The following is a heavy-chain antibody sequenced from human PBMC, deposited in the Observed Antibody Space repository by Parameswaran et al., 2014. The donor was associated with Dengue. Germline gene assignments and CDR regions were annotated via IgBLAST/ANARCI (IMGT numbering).Heavy chain of an antibody. CDR3: ARHLSHYGGNSEDY. J-gene: IGHJ4*02. CDR2: IYPGDSDT. D-gene: IGHD4-23*01. V-gene: IGHV5-51*01. Sequence: VRQMPGKGLEWMGIIYPGDSDTRYSPSFQGQVTISADKSISTAYLQWSSLKASDIAMYYCARHLSHYGGNSEDYWGQGTLVTVSS.